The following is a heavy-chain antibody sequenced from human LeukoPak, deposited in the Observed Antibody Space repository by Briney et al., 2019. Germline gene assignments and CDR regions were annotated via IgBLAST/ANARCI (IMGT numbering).Heavy chain of an antibody. D-gene: IGHD4-11*01. J-gene: IGHJ4*02. Sequence: GGSLRLSCAASGFSISSNYMSWVRQAPGKGLEWVAVIWSDKSNRFYADSVRGRFTNSRDDSRKTVYLQMERMTAEDTAIYYCAKDAQRGFDYSNSLEYWGQGALVTVAS. V-gene: IGHV3-33*06. CDR2: IWSDKSNR. CDR1: GFSISSNY. CDR3: AKDAQRGFDYSNSLEY.